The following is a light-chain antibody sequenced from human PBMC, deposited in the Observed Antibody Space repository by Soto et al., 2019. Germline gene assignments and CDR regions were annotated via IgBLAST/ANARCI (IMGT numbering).Light chain of an antibody. J-gene: IGKJ1*01. Sequence: EIVLTQSPGTLSLSPGERATLSCRPSQSVSSTYLDWYQQKPGQAPRLLIYAASSRATGIPDRFSGGASAPAITLTISGLEPEDCAGYYCPHYINSQWTFGQGTKLEIK. CDR3: PHYINSQWT. V-gene: IGKV3-20*01. CDR1: QSVSSTY. CDR2: AAS.